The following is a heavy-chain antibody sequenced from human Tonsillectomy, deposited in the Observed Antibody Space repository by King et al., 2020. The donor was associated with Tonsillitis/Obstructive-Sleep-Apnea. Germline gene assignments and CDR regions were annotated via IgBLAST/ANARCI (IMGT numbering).Heavy chain of an antibody. V-gene: IGHV3-30*18. Sequence: VQLVESGGGVVQPGRSLRLSCAASGFTFSHYGMHWVRQAPGKGLEGVAVISYDGTNKYYGDSVEGRFTISRDNSKNTLYLQMNSLRPEDTAVYYCAKDDASTMVRGVPYYYYGMDVWGQGTTVTVSS. D-gene: IGHD3-10*01. CDR1: GFTFSHYG. CDR3: AKDDASTMVRGVPYYYYGMDV. CDR2: ISYDGTNK. J-gene: IGHJ6*02.